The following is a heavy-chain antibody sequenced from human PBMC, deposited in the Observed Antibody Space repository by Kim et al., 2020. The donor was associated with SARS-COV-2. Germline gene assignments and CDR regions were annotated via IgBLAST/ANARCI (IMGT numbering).Heavy chain of an antibody. J-gene: IGHJ3*02. V-gene: IGHV1-18*01. CDR3: AATGTGRGAFDI. CDR2: ISAYNGNT. D-gene: IGHD1-1*01. CDR1: GYTFTSYG. Sequence: ASVKVSCKASGYTFTSYGISWVRQAPGQGLELMGWISAYNGNTNYAQKLQGRVTMTTDTSTSTAYMELRSLRSDDTAVYYCAATGTGRGAFDIWGQGTMVTVSS.